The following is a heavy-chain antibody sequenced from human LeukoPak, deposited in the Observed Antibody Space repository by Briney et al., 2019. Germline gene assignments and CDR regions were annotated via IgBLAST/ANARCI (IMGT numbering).Heavy chain of an antibody. Sequence: GGSLRLSCAASGSTFSDYYMSWIRQAPGKGLEWVSYISSSGSTIYYADSVKGRFTISRDNAKNSLYLQMNSLRAEDTAVYYCASYDYVWGSYRHTNDWGQGTLVTVSS. CDR3: ASYDYVWGSYRHTND. J-gene: IGHJ1*01. CDR2: ISSSGSTI. CDR1: GSTFSDYY. V-gene: IGHV3-11*01. D-gene: IGHD3-16*02.